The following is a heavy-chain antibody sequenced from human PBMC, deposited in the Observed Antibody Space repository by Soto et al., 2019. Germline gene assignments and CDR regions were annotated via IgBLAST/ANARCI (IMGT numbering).Heavy chain of an antibody. V-gene: IGHV3-23*01. CDR3: ARVPPLYCSGGSCYSLGFDY. D-gene: IGHD2-15*01. CDR2: ISGSGGST. CDR1: GFTFSSYA. Sequence: GGSLRLSCAASGFTFSSYAMSWVRQAPGKGLEWVSAISGSGGSTYYADSVKGRFTISRDNSKNTLYLQMNSLRAEDTAVYYCARVPPLYCSGGSCYSLGFDYWGQGTLVTVSS. J-gene: IGHJ4*02.